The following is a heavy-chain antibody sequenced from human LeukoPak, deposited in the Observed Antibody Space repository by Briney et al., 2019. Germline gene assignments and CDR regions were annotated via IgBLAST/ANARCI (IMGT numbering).Heavy chain of an antibody. V-gene: IGHV4-30-4*01. D-gene: IGHD4-17*01. J-gene: IGHJ4*02. Sequence: PSQTLSLTCTVSGGSISSGDYYWSWIRQPPGKGLEWIGYIYYSGSTYYNPSLKSRVTISVDTSKNQFSLKLSSVTAADTAVYYCARVGGSGEDYGDYEAERGFDYWGQGTLVTVSS. CDR3: ARVGGSGEDYGDYEAERGFDY. CDR1: GGSISSGDYY. CDR2: IYYSGST.